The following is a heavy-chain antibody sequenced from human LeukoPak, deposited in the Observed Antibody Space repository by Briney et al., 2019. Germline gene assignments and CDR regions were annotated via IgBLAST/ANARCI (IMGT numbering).Heavy chain of an antibody. D-gene: IGHD6-19*01. CDR1: GGSFSGYY. CDR3: ARVAIAVAGTRSPPDY. Sequence: SETLSLTCAVYGGSFSGYYWSWIRQPPGKGLEWIGEINHSGSTNYNPSLKSRVTISVDTSKNQFSLKLSSVTAADTAVYYCARVAIAVAGTRSPPDYWGQGTLVTVSS. CDR2: INHSGST. J-gene: IGHJ4*02. V-gene: IGHV4-34*01.